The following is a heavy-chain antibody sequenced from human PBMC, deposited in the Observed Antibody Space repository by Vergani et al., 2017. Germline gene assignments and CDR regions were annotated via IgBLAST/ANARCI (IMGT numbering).Heavy chain of an antibody. CDR1: GFTFSDFS. D-gene: IGHD2-8*01. CDR2: IGSSGPYI. CDR3: ARECTSGGGPDNYGMDV. Sequence: VQLVESGGGLVKPGGSLRLSCAASGFTFSDFSMSWVRQAPGKGLEWVAFIGSSGPYINYADSVKGRFIISRDNTNNSLFLQVRSLRAEDAAVYYCARECTSGGGPDNYGMDVWGQGATVTVSS. V-gene: IGHV3-21*06. J-gene: IGHJ6*02.